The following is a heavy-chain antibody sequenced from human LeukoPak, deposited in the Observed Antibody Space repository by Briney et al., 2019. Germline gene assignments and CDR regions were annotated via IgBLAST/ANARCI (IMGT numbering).Heavy chain of an antibody. D-gene: IGHD6-6*01. J-gene: IGHJ4*02. CDR3: ARDFSRYSSSSGNFDY. CDR1: GGSISSGSYY. CDR2: IYYSGST. V-gene: IGHV4-61*10. Sequence: SETLSLTCTVSGGSISSGSYYWSWIRQPAGKGLEWIGYIYYSGSTNYNPSLKSRVTISVDTSKNQFSLKLSSVTAADTAVYYCARDFSRYSSSSGNFDYWGQGTLVTVSS.